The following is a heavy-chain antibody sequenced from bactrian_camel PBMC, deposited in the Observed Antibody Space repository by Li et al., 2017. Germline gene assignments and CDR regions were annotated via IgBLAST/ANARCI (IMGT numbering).Heavy chain of an antibody. D-gene: IGHD5*01. J-gene: IGHJ4*01. CDR2: ISDGGSST. Sequence: VQLVESGGGLVQPGGSLRLSCAAPGFTFHENDMSWVRQAPGKGLEWVSSISDGGSSTKYADSVKGRFTISLGNGKNTLYLQMNSLKPEDTSVYYCSQSPNFGLACRGQGTQVTVS. CDR3: SQSPNFGLAC. CDR1: GFTFHEND. V-gene: IGHV3S36*01.